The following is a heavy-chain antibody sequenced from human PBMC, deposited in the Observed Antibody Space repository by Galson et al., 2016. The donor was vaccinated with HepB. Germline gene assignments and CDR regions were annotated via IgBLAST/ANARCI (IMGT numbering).Heavy chain of an antibody. D-gene: IGHD1-1*01. J-gene: IGHJ4*02. CDR2: ISAYSGDT. Sequence: SVKVSCKASGYIFTNFGISWVRQAPGQGPEWMGWISAYSGDTHYPQNFQGRLTLTTEPSTNTVFLELRSLRSDDTAVYYCARRGGRTGLPFDYWGQGTLVTVSS. V-gene: IGHV1-18*01. CDR1: GYIFTNFG. CDR3: ARRGGRTGLPFDY.